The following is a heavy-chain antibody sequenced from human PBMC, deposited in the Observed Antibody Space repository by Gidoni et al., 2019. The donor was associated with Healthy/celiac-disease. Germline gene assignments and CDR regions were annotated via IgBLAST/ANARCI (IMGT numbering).Heavy chain of an antibody. CDR3: ARDGDSGYGDYISYFDY. CDR2: IWYDGSNK. D-gene: IGHD4-17*01. CDR1: GFTFRRYG. V-gene: IGHV3-33*01. Sequence: QVQLVESGGGVVQPGRSLRLSCAASGFTFRRYGMHWVRQAPGKGLEWVAVIWYDGSNKYYADSVKGRFTISRDNSKNTLYLQMNSLRAEDTAVYYCARDGDSGYGDYISYFDYWGQGTLVTVSS. J-gene: IGHJ4*02.